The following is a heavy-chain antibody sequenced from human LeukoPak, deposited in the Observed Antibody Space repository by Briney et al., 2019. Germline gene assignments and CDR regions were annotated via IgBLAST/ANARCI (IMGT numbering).Heavy chain of an antibody. D-gene: IGHD3-9*01. J-gene: IGHJ4*02. V-gene: IGHV4-39*07. Sequence: SETLSLTCTVSGGSISSSSYYWGWIRQPPGKGLEWIGSIYYSGSTYYNPSLKSRVTISVDTSKNQFSLKLSSVTAADTAVYYCARFGPIRYLTGHWGQGTLVTVSS. CDR1: GGSISSSSYY. CDR2: IYYSGST. CDR3: ARFGPIRYLTGH.